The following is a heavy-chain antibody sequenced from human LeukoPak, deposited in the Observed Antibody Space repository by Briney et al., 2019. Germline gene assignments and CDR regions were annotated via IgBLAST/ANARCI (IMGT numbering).Heavy chain of an antibody. D-gene: IGHD6-6*01. V-gene: IGHV1-46*03. J-gene: IGHJ4*02. Sequence: GASVKVSCKTSGYTFTNGYLHWVRQAPGQGLEWVGIINPGDGSTKYAQKFQGRVTMTRDTSTSTVCMELSILGSEDTAVYYCARVGQLVFDYWGQGTLVTVSS. CDR1: GYTFTNGY. CDR3: ARVGQLVFDY. CDR2: INPGDGST.